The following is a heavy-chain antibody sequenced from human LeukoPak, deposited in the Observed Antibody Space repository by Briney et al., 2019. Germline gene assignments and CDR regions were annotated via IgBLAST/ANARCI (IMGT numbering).Heavy chain of an antibody. D-gene: IGHD5-18*01. V-gene: IGHV3-33*01. J-gene: IGHJ4*02. CDR1: GFTFSSYG. CDR3: ARGRGYSYGWGYFDY. CDR2: IRYDGSNK. Sequence: GGSLRLSCAASGFTFSSYGMHWVRQAPGKGLEWVAVIRYDGSNKYYADSVKGRFTISRDNSKNTLYLQMNSLRAEDTAVYYCARGRGYSYGWGYFDYWGQGTLVTVSS.